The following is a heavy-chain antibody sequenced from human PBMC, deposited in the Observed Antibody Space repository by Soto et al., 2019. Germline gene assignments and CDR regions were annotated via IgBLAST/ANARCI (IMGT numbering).Heavy chain of an antibody. D-gene: IGHD2-2*01. CDR2: VSSDGNNK. J-gene: IGHJ5*02. CDR1: GFRFSSYG. CDR3: AKDRVIQLLPIWPDP. V-gene: IGHV3-30*18. Sequence: QEHLVESVGGVVQAGTSLRLSCAASGFRFSSYGMHWVRQAPGKGLEWVAFVSSDGNNKYYADSVKGRFTISRDNSKSTMFLQVDSLRVDDTAIYYCAKDRVIQLLPIWPDPWGQGTLVTVSS.